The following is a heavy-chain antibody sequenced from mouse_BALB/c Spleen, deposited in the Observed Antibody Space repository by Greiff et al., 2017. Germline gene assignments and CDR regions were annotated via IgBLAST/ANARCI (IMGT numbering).Heavy chain of an antibody. D-gene: IGHD1-1*01. V-gene: IGHV14-3*02. Sequence: VQLKESGAELVKPGASVKLSCTASGFNIKDTYMHWVKQRPEQGLEWIGRIDPANGNTKYDPKFQGKATITADTSSNTAYLQLSSLTSEDTAVYYCASYYYGSSKCAYWGQGTLVTVSA. CDR3: ASYYYGSSKCAY. CDR1: GFNIKDTY. J-gene: IGHJ3*01. CDR2: IDPANGNT.